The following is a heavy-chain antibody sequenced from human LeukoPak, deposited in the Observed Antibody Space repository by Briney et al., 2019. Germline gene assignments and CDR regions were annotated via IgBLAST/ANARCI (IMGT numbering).Heavy chain of an antibody. D-gene: IGHD5-18*01. J-gene: IGHJ6*03. V-gene: IGHV1-18*01. CDR3: ARQGRVLGYSYGFYYYYYMDV. Sequence: ASVKVSCKASGYTFTSYGISWVRQAPGQGLEWMGWISAYNGNTNYAQKLQGRVTMTTDTSTSTAYMELRSLRSDDTAVYYCARQGRVLGYSYGFYYYYYMDVWGKGTTVTVSS. CDR2: ISAYNGNT. CDR1: GYTFTSYG.